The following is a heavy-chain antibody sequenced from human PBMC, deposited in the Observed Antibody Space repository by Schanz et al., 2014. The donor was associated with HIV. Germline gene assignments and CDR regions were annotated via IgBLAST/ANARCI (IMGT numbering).Heavy chain of an antibody. CDR2: ISASGGST. CDR3: AKDKSRHTYSSSSIFDP. D-gene: IGHD6-13*01. Sequence: EVHLVESGGGLVKPGGSLRLSCAASGFTFSDYSMHWVRQAPGKGLEWVSTISASGGSTYYADSVKGRFTISRDNSKNTLYLQMNSLRPEDTAVYYCAKDKSRHTYSSSSIFDPWGQGTLVTVSS. CDR1: GFTFSDYS. V-gene: IGHV3-23*04. J-gene: IGHJ5*02.